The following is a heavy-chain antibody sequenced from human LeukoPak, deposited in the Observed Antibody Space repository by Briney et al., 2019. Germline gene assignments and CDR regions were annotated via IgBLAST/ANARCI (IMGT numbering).Heavy chain of an antibody. V-gene: IGHV3-23*01. CDR2: ISGSGGST. J-gene: IGHJ5*02. D-gene: IGHD4-17*01. CDR1: GFTFSSYA. Sequence: GGSLRLSCAASGFTFSSYAMSWVRQAPGKGLEWVSAISGSGGSTYYADSVKRRFTISRDNSKNTLYLQMNSLRAEDTAVYYCAKPHDYGDYGWFDPWGQGTLVTVSS. CDR3: AKPHDYGDYGWFDP.